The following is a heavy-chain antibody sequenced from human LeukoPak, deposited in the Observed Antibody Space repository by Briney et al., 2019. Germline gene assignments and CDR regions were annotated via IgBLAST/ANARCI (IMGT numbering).Heavy chain of an antibody. J-gene: IGHJ4*02. V-gene: IGHV3-21*01. CDR2: ISSSSSYI. D-gene: IGHD3-16*02. CDR1: GFTFSSYS. CDR3: ARDRDYDYVWGSYRTFDY. Sequence: GGSLRLSCAASGFTFSSYSMNWVRQAPGKGLEWVSSISSSSSYIYYADSVKGRFTISRDNAKNSLYLQMNSLRAEDTAVYYCARDRDYDYVWGSYRTFDYWGRGTLVTVSS.